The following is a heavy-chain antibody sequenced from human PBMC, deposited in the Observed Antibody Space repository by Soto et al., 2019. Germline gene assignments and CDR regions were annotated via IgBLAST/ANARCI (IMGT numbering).Heavy chain of an antibody. J-gene: IGHJ4*02. CDR2: IIPIFGSA. V-gene: IGHV1-69*12. CDR3: ARDRYSDGSGYYFESAY. D-gene: IGHD3-22*01. Sequence: QVQLVQSGAEVKKPGSSVKVSCKASAGTFTTYAISWVRQVPGQGLEWMGGIIPIFGSAKYAQKFQGRATITADESTSTAYMELSSLISEDTAVYYCARDRYSDGSGYYFESAYWGQGTLVTVSA. CDR1: AGTFTTYA.